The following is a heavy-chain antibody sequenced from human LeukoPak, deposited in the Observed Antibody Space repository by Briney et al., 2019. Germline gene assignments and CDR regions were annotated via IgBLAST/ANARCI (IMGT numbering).Heavy chain of an antibody. CDR1: GGSFSGYY. J-gene: IGHJ4*02. D-gene: IGHD6-13*01. CDR3: ARVAAGKGYPFDY. CDR2: INHSVST. V-gene: IGHV4-34*01. Sequence: SETLSLTCAVYGGSFSGYYLSWIRQPPRKGLEWIGEINHSVSTNYNPSLKSRVTISVDTSKNQFSLKLSSVTAADTAVYYCARVAAGKGYPFDYWGQGTLVTVSS.